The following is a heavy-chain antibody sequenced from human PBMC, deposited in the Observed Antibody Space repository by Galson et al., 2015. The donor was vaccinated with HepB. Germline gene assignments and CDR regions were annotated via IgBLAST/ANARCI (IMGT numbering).Heavy chain of an antibody. J-gene: IGHJ5*02. CDR2: IIPVFGTA. CDR1: GGTFSSYA. CDR3: AKSTADYDFWSGEISNWFDP. D-gene: IGHD3-3*01. V-gene: IGHV1-69*13. Sequence: SVKVSCKASGGTFSSYAISWVRQAPGQGLEWMGGIIPVFGTANYAQKFQGRVTITADGSTSTAYMELSSLRSEGTAVYYCAKSTADYDFWSGEISNWFDPWGQGTLV.